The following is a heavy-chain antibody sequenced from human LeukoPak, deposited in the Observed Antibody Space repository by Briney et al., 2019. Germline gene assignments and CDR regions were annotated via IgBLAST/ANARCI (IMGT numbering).Heavy chain of an antibody. J-gene: IGHJ4*02. V-gene: IGHV1-2*02. CDR3: ARGRYYYDTSGYYYGY. CDR2: INPNSGGT. Sequence: ASVTVSCKASGYTFTGSYMHWVRQAPGQGLEWMGWINPNSGGTNYAQKFQGRVTMTRDTSISTAYMELSRLRSDDTAVYYCARGRYYYDTSGYYYGYWGQGTLVTVSS. D-gene: IGHD3-22*01. CDR1: GYTFTGSY.